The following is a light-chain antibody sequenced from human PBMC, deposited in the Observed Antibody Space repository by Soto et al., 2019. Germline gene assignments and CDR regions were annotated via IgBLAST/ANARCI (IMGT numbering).Light chain of an antibody. CDR1: SSDIGRYDY. V-gene: IGLV2-14*03. CDR2: RVI. Sequence: QSVLTQPASVSGSPGQSITISCTGTSSDIGRYDYVSWYQQLPGKAPKLIIYRVINRPSGVSDRFSGSKSGNSASLSISGLQPEDEAGYFCCSSAPESTYVFGTGTKLTVL. CDR3: CSSAPESTYV. J-gene: IGLJ1*01.